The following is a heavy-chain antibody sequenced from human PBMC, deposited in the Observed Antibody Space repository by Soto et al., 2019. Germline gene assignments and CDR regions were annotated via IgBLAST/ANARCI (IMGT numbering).Heavy chain of an antibody. V-gene: IGHV3-73*01. J-gene: IGHJ5*02. D-gene: IGHD3-10*01. CDR2: IRSKANSYAT. CDR3: TRVRVDYQHSRPQSHP. CDR1: GFTFSGSA. Sequence: GGSLRLSCAASGFTFSGSAMHWVRQASGKGLEWVGRIRSKANSYATAYAASVKGRFTISRDDSKNTAYLQMNSLKTEDTAVYYCTRVRVDYQHSRPQSHPWGKRLLGTVS.